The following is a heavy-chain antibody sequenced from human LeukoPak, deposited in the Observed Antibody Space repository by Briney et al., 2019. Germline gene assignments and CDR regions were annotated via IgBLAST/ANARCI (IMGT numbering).Heavy chain of an antibody. D-gene: IGHD5-18*01. CDR1: GGSISSSSYY. CDR2: IYYSGST. V-gene: IGHV4-39*01. CDR3: ARHLTPPPGDSYGYLVGSFDP. Sequence: SETLSLTCTVSGGSISSSSYYWGWIRQPPGKGLEWIGSIYYSGSTYYNPSLKSRVTISVDTSKNQFSLKLSSVTAADTAVCYCARHLTPPPGDSYGYLVGSFDPWGQGTLVTVSS. J-gene: IGHJ5*02.